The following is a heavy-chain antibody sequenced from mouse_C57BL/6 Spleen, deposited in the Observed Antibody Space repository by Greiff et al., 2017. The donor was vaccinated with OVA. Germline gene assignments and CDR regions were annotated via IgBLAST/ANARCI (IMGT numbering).Heavy chain of an antibody. CDR3: ARHEEDYGSRYDWYIDV. J-gene: IGHJ1*03. CDR1: GYTFTEYT. V-gene: IGHV1-62-2*01. CDR2: FYPGSGSI. Sequence: QVQLQQSGAELVKPGASVKLSCKASGYTFTEYTIHWVKQRSGQGLEWIGWFYPGSGSIKYNEKFKDKATFTADKSSSTVYMELSRLTSEDSAVYFCARHEEDYGSRYDWYIDVWGTGTTVTVSS. D-gene: IGHD1-1*01.